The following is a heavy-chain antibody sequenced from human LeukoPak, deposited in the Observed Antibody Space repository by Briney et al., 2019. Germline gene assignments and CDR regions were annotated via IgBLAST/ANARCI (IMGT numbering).Heavy chain of an antibody. CDR3: ARDMTGGIWARATSFDH. Sequence: SVKVSCKASGGTFSSYAISWVRQAPGQGLEWMGGIIPIFGTANYAQKFQGRVTITADKSTSTAYMELSSLRSEDTAVYYCARDMTGGIWARATSFDHWGQGTLVTVSS. D-gene: IGHD1-14*01. CDR1: GGTFSSYA. V-gene: IGHV1-69*06. CDR2: IIPIFGTA. J-gene: IGHJ4*02.